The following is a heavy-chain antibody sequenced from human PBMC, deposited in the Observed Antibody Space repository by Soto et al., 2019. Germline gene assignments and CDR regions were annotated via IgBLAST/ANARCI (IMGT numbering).Heavy chain of an antibody. CDR1: GGSFSGYY. D-gene: IGHD4-17*01. J-gene: IGHJ4*02. V-gene: IGHV4-34*01. Sequence: QVQLQQWGAGLLKPSETLSLTCAVYGGSFSGYYWSWIRQPPGKGLEWIAENNHSGSTNYNPSLKIRVTISVDTSKNQFSLKLTSVTAADTAVYYCATYGGTTPFASWGQGTLVAVSS. CDR2: NNHSGST. CDR3: ATYGGTTPFAS.